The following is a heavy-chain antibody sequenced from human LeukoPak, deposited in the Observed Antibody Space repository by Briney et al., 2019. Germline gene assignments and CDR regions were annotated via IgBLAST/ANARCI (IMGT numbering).Heavy chain of an antibody. CDR2: ISSSSSYI. CDR3: ARGAKWAYYFDY. J-gene: IGHJ4*02. D-gene: IGHD1-26*01. Sequence: KSGGSLRLSCAASGFTVSSNYMSWVRQAPGKGLEWVSSISSSSSYIYYADSVKGRFTISRDNAKDTLYLHMNSLTAEDTAVYYCARGAKWAYYFDYWGQGTLVTVSS. V-gene: IGHV3-21*01. CDR1: GFTVSSNY.